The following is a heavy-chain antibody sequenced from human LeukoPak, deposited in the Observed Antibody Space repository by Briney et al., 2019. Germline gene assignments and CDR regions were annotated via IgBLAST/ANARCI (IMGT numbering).Heavy chain of an antibody. CDR2: ISSSSSTI. V-gene: IGHV3-48*04. J-gene: IGHJ3*02. D-gene: IGHD4-17*01. Sequence: GGSLRLPCAASGFTFSSYSMNWVRQAPGKGLEWVSYISSSSSTIYYADSVKGRFTISRDNAKNSLYLQMNSLRAEDTAVYYCARDYGDYNEGAFDIWGQGTMVTVSS. CDR3: ARDYGDYNEGAFDI. CDR1: GFTFSSYS.